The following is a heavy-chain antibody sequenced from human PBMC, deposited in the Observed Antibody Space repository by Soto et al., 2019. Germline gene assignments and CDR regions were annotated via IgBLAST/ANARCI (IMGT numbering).Heavy chain of an antibody. CDR3: ARAARYIDY. CDR2: IYHSGST. D-gene: IGHD3-9*01. CDR1: GGSISSGGYS. V-gene: IGHV4-30-2*01. J-gene: IGHJ4*02. Sequence: PSETLSLTCAVSGGSISSGGYSWSWIRQPPGKGLEWIGYIYHSGSTYYNPSLKSRVTISVDTSKNQFSLKLSSVTAADTAVYYCARAARYIDYWGQGTLVTVSS.